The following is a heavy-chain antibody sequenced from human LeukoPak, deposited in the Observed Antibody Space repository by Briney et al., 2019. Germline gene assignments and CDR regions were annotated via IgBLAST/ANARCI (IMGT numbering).Heavy chain of an antibody. CDR1: GFTFSSYE. Sequence: GGSLRLSCAASGFTFSSYEMNWVRQAPGKGLEWVSYISSSGSTIYYADSVKGRFTISRDNSKNTLYLQMNSLRAEDTAVYYYAKVAAPNDFDYWGQGTLVTVSS. CDR2: ISSSGSTI. J-gene: IGHJ4*02. V-gene: IGHV3-48*03. CDR3: AKVAAPNDFDY. D-gene: IGHD2-15*01.